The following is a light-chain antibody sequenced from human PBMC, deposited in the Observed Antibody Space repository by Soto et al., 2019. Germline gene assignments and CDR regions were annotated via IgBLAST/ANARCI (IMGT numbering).Light chain of an antibody. V-gene: IGLV2-14*01. CDR1: SSDVGNYNY. CDR3: SSYTSSSTSV. Sequence: QSALTQPASVSGSPGQSITISCTGTSSDVGNYNYVSWYQQHPGKAPKLMIYEVTNRPSGVSNRFSGSKSGNTASLTISGLQAEDEGDYYCSSYTSSSTSVFGTGTKLTVL. CDR2: EVT. J-gene: IGLJ1*01.